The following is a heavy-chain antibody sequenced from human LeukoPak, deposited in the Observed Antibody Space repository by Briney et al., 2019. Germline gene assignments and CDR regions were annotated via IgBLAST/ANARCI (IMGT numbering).Heavy chain of an antibody. CDR1: GGSINTYY. D-gene: IGHD1-26*01. V-gene: IGHV4-59*01. J-gene: IGHJ4*02. CDR2: IYYSGST. CDR3: ARAHSGSYTKGYHFDS. Sequence: PSETLSLTCTVSGGSINTYYWTWIRQPPGKGLEWIGYIYYSGSTNYNPSLKSRVTMSVDMSKNQFSLKLNSVTAADTAVYYCARAHSGSYTKGYHFDSWGQGTLVTVSS.